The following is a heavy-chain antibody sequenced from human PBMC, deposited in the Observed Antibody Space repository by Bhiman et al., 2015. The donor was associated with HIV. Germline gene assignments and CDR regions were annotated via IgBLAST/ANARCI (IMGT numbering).Heavy chain of an antibody. J-gene: IGHJ3*02. CDR3: ARPGALLAFDI. CDR2: ISGSGSST. Sequence: EVQLLEWGGGLVEPGGSLRLSCAASGFTFSSYAMTWVRQAPGEGLEWVSTISGSGSSTYYADSVKGRFTISRDNSKNTLYVQMNSLRVEDTAVYYCARPGALLAFDIWGQGTMVTVSS. CDR1: GFTFSSYA. V-gene: IGHV3-23*01. D-gene: IGHD7-27*01.